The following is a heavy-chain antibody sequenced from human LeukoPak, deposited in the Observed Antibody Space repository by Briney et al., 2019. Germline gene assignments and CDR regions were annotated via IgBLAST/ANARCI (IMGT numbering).Heavy chain of an antibody. Sequence: SETLSLTCTVSGYSISSGYYWGWIRQPPGKGLEWIGSIYHSGSTYYNPSLKSRVTISVDTSKNQFSLKLSSVTAADTAVYYCARVGGPGGEPYYFDYWGQGTLVTVSS. CDR1: GYSISSGYY. CDR3: ARVGGPGGEPYYFDY. D-gene: IGHD3-16*01. J-gene: IGHJ4*02. V-gene: IGHV4-38-2*02. CDR2: IYHSGST.